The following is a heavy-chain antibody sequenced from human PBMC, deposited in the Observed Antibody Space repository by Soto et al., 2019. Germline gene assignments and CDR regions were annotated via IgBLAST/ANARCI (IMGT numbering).Heavy chain of an antibody. CDR1: GYTFTGYY. CDR2: INPNSGGT. D-gene: IGHD1-20*01. V-gene: IGHV1-2*04. CDR3: ARALNWNAVFDY. Sequence: ASVKVSCKASGYTFTGYYMHWVRQAPGQGLEWMGWINPNSGGTDYAQKFQGWVTMTRDTSISTAYMELSRLRSDDTAVYYCARALNWNAVFDYWGQGTLVTVSS. J-gene: IGHJ4*02.